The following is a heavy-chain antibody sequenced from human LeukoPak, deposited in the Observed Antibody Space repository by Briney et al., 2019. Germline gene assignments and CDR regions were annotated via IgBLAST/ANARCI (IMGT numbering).Heavy chain of an antibody. J-gene: IGHJ3*02. CDR2: INHSGST. Sequence: SETLSLTCAVYGGSFSGYYWSWIRQPPGKGLEWIGEINHSGSTNYNPSLKSRVTISVDTSMNQFSLKLSSVTAADTAVYYCARVEWFGELSPFDIWGQGTMVTVSS. D-gene: IGHD3-10*01. V-gene: IGHV4-34*01. CDR1: GGSFSGYY. CDR3: ARVEWFGELSPFDI.